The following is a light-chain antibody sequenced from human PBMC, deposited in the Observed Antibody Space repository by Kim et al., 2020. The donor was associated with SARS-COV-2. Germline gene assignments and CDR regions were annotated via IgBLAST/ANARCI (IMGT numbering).Light chain of an antibody. CDR2: YDS. V-gene: IGLV3-21*04. J-gene: IGLJ3*02. CDR3: QECDSSSDLPWV. Sequence: SYELTQPPSVSVAPGKTARITCGGNNIGSKSVHWYQQKPGQAPVLVIYYDSDRPSGIPERFSGSNSGNTATLTISRVEAGDEADYYCQECDSSSDLPWVF. CDR1: NIGSKS.